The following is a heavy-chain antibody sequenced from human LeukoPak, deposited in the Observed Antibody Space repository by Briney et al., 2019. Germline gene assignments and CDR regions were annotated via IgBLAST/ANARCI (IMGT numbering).Heavy chain of an antibody. CDR2: IRSKANSYAT. J-gene: IGHJ4*02. D-gene: IGHD3-22*01. Sequence: GGSLRLSCAASGFTFSGSAMHWVRQASGEGLEWVGRIRSKANSYATAYAASVKGRFTISRDDSKNTAYLQMNSLKTEDTAVYYCTWGYYYDTPPDYWGQGTLVTVSS. CDR3: TWGYYYDTPPDY. CDR1: GFTFSGSA. V-gene: IGHV3-73*01.